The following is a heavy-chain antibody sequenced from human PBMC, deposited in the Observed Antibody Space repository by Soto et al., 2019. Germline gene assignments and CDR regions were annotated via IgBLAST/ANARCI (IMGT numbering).Heavy chain of an antibody. D-gene: IGHD3-10*01. CDR1: GYTFTSYD. CDR2: ISVYNGNT. CDR3: ASGWFGEFVYYFDY. V-gene: IGHV1-18*01. J-gene: IGHJ4*02. Sequence: ASVKVSCKASGYTFTSYDISWGRQAPGQGLEWMGWISVYNGNTNYAQKLQGRVTMTTDTSTSTAYMELRSLRSDDTAVYYCASGWFGEFVYYFDYWGQGTLVTVSS.